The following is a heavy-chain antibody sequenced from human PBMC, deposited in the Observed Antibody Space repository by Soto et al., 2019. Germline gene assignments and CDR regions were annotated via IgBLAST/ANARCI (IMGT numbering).Heavy chain of an antibody. Sequence: QVQLVQSGAEVKKPGSSVKVSCKASGGTFSSYAISWVRQAPGQGLEWMGGIIPIFGTANYAQKFQGRVTITADESTSPAYMELSSLRSEDTAVYYCARDRGGRYYDFWSGYSNWGPGTLVTVSS. D-gene: IGHD3-3*01. V-gene: IGHV1-69*01. CDR1: GGTFSSYA. CDR2: IIPIFGTA. J-gene: IGHJ4*02. CDR3: ARDRGGRYYDFWSGYSN.